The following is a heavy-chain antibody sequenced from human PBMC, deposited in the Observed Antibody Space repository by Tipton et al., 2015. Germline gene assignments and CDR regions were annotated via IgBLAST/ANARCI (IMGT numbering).Heavy chain of an antibody. CDR1: GFTFSSYS. J-gene: IGHJ5*02. CDR2: ISSSSSYI. Sequence: SLRLSCAASGFTFSSYSMNWVRQAPGKGLEWVSSISSSSSYIYYADSVKGRFTISRDNAKNSLYLQMNSLRAEDTAVYYCARGQKTTMIRGGREDWFAFDPWGQGIMVTVSP. D-gene: IGHD3-10*01. V-gene: IGHV3-21*01. CDR3: ARGQKTTMIRGGREDWFAFDP.